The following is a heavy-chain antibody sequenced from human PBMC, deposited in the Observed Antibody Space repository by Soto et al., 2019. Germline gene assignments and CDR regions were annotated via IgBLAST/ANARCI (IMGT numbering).Heavy chain of an antibody. Sequence: SETLSLTCTVSGDSMTRSVWWTWVRQPPGKGLEWIGEVFHTGNTNYNPSLKSRATVSVDKSTNEFSLKVTSVTAADTAIYYCARKAWVRFDYWGQGALVTVSS. D-gene: IGHD7-27*01. CDR2: VFHTGNT. CDR1: GDSMTRSVW. CDR3: ARKAWVRFDY. V-gene: IGHV4-4*02. J-gene: IGHJ4*02.